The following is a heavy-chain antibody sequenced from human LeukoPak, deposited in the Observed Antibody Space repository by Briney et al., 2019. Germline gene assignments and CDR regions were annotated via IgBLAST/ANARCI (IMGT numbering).Heavy chain of an antibody. J-gene: IGHJ3*02. CDR3: ARARYVNSFYAFDI. CDR1: GGSISSYY. D-gene: IGHD3-9*01. V-gene: IGHV4-59*01. CDR2: LSKSGNT. Sequence: SETLSLTCTVSGGSISSYYWSWIRLPPGKGLEWIGYLSKSGNTNYSPSLKSRVTIFGDTSKNQFFLKPSSVTAADTAVYYCARARYVNSFYAFDIWGQGTLVTVSS.